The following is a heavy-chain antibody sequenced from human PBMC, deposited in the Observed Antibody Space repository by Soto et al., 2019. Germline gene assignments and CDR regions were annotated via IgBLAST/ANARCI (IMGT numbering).Heavy chain of an antibody. CDR3: ARRAPYYYYGMDV. CDR1: GFTFSSYE. Sequence: GGSLRLSCAASGFTFSSYEMNWVRQAPGKGLEWVSYISSSGSTIYYADSVKGRFTISRDNAKNSLYLQMNSLRAEDTAVYYCARRAPYYYYGMDVWGQGTTVTVSS. V-gene: IGHV3-48*03. CDR2: ISSSGSTI. J-gene: IGHJ6*02.